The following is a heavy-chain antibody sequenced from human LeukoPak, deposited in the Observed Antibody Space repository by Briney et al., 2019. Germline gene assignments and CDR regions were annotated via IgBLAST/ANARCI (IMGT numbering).Heavy chain of an antibody. V-gene: IGHV1-2*02. D-gene: IGHD3-10*01. CDR1: GYTLTGYY. CDR3: ARALTYYYGSGSHH. Sequence: ASVKVSCKASGYTLTGYYMHWVRQAPGQGLEWMGWINPNSGGTNYAQKFQGRVTMTRDTSISTAYMELSRLRPDDTAVYYCARALTYYYGSGSHHWGQGTLVTVSS. J-gene: IGHJ5*02. CDR2: INPNSGGT.